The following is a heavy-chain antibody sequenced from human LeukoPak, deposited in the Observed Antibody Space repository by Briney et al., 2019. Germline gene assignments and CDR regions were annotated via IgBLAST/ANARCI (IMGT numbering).Heavy chain of an antibody. CDR3: ARGPYCSSTSCYSGAFDI. V-gene: IGHV4-59*01. Sequence: PSETLSLTCTVSGGSISSYYWSWIRQPPGKGLEWIGYIYYGGSTNYNPSLKSRVTISVDTSKNQFSLKLSSVTAADTAVYYCARGPYCSSTSCYSGAFDIWGQGTMVTVSS. J-gene: IGHJ3*02. CDR2: IYYGGST. D-gene: IGHD2-2*02. CDR1: GGSISSYY.